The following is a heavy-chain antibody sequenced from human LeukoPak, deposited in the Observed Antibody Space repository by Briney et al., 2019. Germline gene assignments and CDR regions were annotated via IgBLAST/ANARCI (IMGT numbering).Heavy chain of an antibody. CDR3: ARRSGAVAGTGHYNAFDI. J-gene: IGHJ3*02. V-gene: IGHV1-69*04. CDR2: IIPILGIA. CDR1: GGTFSSYA. D-gene: IGHD6-19*01. Sequence: GASVKVSCKASGGTFSSYAISWVRQAPGQGLEWMGRIIPILGIANYAQKFQGRVTITADKSTSTAYMELSSLRSEDTAVYYCARRSGAVAGTGHYNAFDIWGQGTMVTVSS.